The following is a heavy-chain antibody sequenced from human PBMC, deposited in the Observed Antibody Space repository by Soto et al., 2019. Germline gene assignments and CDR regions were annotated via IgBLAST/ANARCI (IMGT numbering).Heavy chain of an antibody. J-gene: IGHJ6*01. Sequence: GEALKISCKGSVYSFTTYCISWLRQMPVKGLEWMGRIDPRDSYSKYSPSFQGHVTISADKSTRNAYLQWSSLKASENAVYFCARHGGELLEGHWCSALEFWGQGTTVTVSS. V-gene: IGHV5-10-1*01. D-gene: IGHD1-26*01. CDR2: IDPRDSYS. CDR3: ARHGGELLEGHWCSALEF. CDR1: VYSFTTYC.